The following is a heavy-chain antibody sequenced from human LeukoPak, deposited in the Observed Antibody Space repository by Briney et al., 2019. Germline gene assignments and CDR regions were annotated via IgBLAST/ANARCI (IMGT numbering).Heavy chain of an antibody. V-gene: IGHV4-61*02. CDR3: ASSTAMVTFDY. D-gene: IGHD5-18*01. J-gene: IGHJ4*02. Sequence: SETLSLTCTVSGGSISSGSYYWSWIRQPAGKGLEWIGRIYTSGSTNYNPSLKSRVTISVDTSKNQFFLKLSSVTAADTAVYYCASSTAMVTFDYWGQGTLVTVSS. CDR1: GGSISSGSYY. CDR2: IYTSGST.